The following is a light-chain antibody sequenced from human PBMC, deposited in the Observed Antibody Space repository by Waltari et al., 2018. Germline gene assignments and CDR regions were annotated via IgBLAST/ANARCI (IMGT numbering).Light chain of an antibody. CDR3: AAWDDSLNGRV. CDR2: SNN. J-gene: IGLJ3*02. Sequence: QSVLTQPPSASGTPGQRVTLSCSVSSSNIGSNTVNWYQQLPGTAPKLLIYSNNKRPAGVPDRFSGSKSGTSASLAISGLQSEDEADYYCAAWDDSLNGRVFGGGTKLTVL. CDR1: SSNIGSNT. V-gene: IGLV1-44*01.